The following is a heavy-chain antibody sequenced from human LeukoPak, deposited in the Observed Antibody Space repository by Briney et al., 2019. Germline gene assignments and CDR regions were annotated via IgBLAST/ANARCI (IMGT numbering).Heavy chain of an antibody. Sequence: PSETLSLTCTVSGGSISSYYWSWIRQPPGKGLEWIGYIYYSGGTNYNPSLKSRVTISVDTSKNQFSLKLSSVTAADTAVYYCARDRGDGSGSYYAGEGFDPWGQGTLVTVSS. CDR1: GGSISSYY. D-gene: IGHD3-10*01. CDR3: ARDRGDGSGSYYAGEGFDP. CDR2: IYYSGGT. J-gene: IGHJ5*02. V-gene: IGHV4-59*01.